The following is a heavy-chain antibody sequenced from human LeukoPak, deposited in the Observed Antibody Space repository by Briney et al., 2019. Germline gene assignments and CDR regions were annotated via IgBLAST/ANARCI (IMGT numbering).Heavy chain of an antibody. V-gene: IGHV1-8*01. J-gene: IGHJ4*02. CDR3: ARGDYGYDYVWGSYRTDY. CDR2: MNPNSGNT. Sequence: ASVKVSCKASGGTFTSYDINWVRQATGQGLEWMGWMNPNSGNTGYAQRFQGRVTMTRNTSISTAYMELSSLRSEDTAVYYCARGDYGYDYVWGSYRTDYWGQGTLVTVSS. CDR1: GGTFTSYD. D-gene: IGHD3-16*02.